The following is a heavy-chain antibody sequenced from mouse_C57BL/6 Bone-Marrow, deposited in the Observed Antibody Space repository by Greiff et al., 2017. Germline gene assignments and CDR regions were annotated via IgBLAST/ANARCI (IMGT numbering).Heavy chain of an antibody. D-gene: IGHD4-1*02. V-gene: IGHV1-85*01. J-gene: IGHJ2*01. CDR3: ARRKLQLGLDD. Sequence: QVQLQQSGPELVKPGASVKLSCKASGYTFTSYDINWVQQRPGPGLEWIGWISPRVGSPKYNEKFKGKATLTVDTASSTAYMELLSLTSEDSAVYVCARRKLQLGLDDWGQGTTLTGSS. CDR1: GYTFTSYD. CDR2: ISPRVGSP.